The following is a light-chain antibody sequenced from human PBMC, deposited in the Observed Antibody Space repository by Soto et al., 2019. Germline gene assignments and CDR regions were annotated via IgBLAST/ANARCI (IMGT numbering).Light chain of an antibody. V-gene: IGKV3-20*01. CDR1: QSVSSSY. CDR2: VSS. CDR3: HRYSSTGT. Sequence: ESVLTQSPGTLSLSPGERATLSCRASQSVSSSYLAWYQQRPGHSPLLLIYVSSRSATGLPDRFSGSGSGTDFLLTISSLEGDDVAVYYCHRYSSTGTFGQGTKVDIK. J-gene: IGKJ1*01.